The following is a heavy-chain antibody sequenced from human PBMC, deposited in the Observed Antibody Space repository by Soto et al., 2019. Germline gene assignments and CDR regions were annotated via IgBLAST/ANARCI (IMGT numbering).Heavy chain of an antibody. V-gene: IGHV4-30-2*01. CDR1: GGSISSGGYS. Sequence: QLQLQESGSGLAKPSQTLSLTCAVSGGSISSGGYSWSWIRQPPGKGLEWIGYIYHSGSTYYNPSLKSRVTLSVDSSQNQFSLKLSSVPAADTAVYYCARVPDRWGQGTLVTVSS. J-gene: IGHJ5*02. D-gene: IGHD2-2*01. CDR3: ARVPDR. CDR2: IYHSGST.